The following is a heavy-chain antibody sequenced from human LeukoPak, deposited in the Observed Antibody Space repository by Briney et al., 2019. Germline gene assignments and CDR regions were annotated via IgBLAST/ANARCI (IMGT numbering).Heavy chain of an antibody. V-gene: IGHV5-51*01. D-gene: IGHD2-2*02. CDR1: KYSFTTYW. J-gene: IGHJ4*02. Sequence: GESLKISCKGSKYSFTTYWIAWVRQLPGKGLEWMGIVYPGNSETTYNPSFQGQVTISADKSISTAYLQWNSLKASDTARYYCARHLTPYTISSFPFYWGQGTLVTDSS. CDR2: VYPGNSET. CDR3: ARHLTPYTISSFPFY.